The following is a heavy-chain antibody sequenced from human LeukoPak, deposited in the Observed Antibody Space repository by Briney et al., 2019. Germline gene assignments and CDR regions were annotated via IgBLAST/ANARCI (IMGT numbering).Heavy chain of an antibody. J-gene: IGHJ4*02. Sequence: PGGSLRLSCAASGFTFSNYGIHWVRQAPGKGLEWVAVISYDGSNKYYADSVKGRFTISRDNSKNTLYLQMNSLRAEDTAVYYCAKDRWSGVVVPAAMAYWGQGTLVTVSS. CDR1: GFTFSNYG. CDR2: ISYDGSNK. CDR3: AKDRWSGVVVPAAMAY. V-gene: IGHV3-30*18. D-gene: IGHD2-2*01.